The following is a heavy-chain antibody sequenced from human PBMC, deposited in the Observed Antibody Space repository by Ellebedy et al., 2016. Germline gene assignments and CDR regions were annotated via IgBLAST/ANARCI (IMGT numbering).Heavy chain of an antibody. CDR3: ARSPVSYGSGWYGYYFDD. J-gene: IGHJ4*02. V-gene: IGHV4-39*07. D-gene: IGHD6-19*01. CDR2: MYYSGST. CDR1: GGSISSDGHY. Sequence: SETLSLTCTVSGGSISSDGHYWGWIRQPPGKGLEWIGSMYYSGSTYYNPFLKSRVTISVDTSKNRFSLRLTSVTAADTAAYYCARSPVSYGSGWYGYYFDDWGQGTLVTVAS.